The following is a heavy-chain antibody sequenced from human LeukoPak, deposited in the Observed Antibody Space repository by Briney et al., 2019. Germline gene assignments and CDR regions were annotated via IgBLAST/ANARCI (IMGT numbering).Heavy chain of an antibody. CDR1: GYTSTGYY. CDR3: ARAGLGSGSYYNLYYYYYYYMDV. Sequence: ASVKVSCKASGYTSTGYYMHWVRQAPGQGLEWMGWINPNSGGTNYAQKFQGRVTMTRDTSISTAYMELSRLRSDDTAVYYCARAGLGSGSYYNLYYYYYYYMDVWGKGTTVTISS. D-gene: IGHD3-10*01. J-gene: IGHJ6*03. CDR2: INPNSGGT. V-gene: IGHV1-2*02.